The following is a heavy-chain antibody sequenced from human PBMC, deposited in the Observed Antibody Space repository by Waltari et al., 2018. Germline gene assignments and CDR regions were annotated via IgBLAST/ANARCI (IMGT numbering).Heavy chain of an antibody. V-gene: IGHV3-66*01. Sequence: EVQLVESGGGLVQPGGSLRLSCAASGFSVSSDYMSWVRQAPGKAPEWVAVIYSGGSTYYAGSVEGRFTISRYSSMNTLFLQMNGLYSEDTAVYYCTRWGSAPGIWINWGQGTLVTVSS. D-gene: IGHD3-16*01. CDR2: IYSGGST. CDR3: TRWGSAPGIWIN. J-gene: IGHJ4*02. CDR1: GFSVSSDY.